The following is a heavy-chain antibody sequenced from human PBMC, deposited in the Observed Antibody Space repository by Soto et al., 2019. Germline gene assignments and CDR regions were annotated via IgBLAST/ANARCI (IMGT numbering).Heavy chain of an antibody. Sequence: SETLSLTCTVSGGSISSYYWSWIRQPPGKGLEWIGYIYYSGSTNYNPSLKSRVTISVDTSKNQFSLKLSSVTAADTAVYYCARLIRVHARRRNLLAPWGQGSLVPVSS. CDR1: GGSISSYY. CDR3: ARLIRVHARRRNLLAP. V-gene: IGHV4-59*08. CDR2: IYYSGST. J-gene: IGHJ5*02. D-gene: IGHD2-21*01.